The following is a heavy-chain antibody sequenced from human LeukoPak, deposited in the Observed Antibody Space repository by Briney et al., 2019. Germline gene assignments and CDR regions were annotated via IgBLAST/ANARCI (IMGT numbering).Heavy chain of an antibody. V-gene: IGHV4-59*01. CDR2: IYYSGST. CDR1: GGSISGYY. J-gene: IGHJ6*04. CDR3: ARANLDYYYGMDV. Sequence: PSETLSLTCTVSGGSISGYYWSWIRQPPGKGLEWIGYIYYSGSTNYNPSLKSRVTISVDTSKNQFSLKLSSVTAADTAVYYCARANLDYYYGMDVWGKGTTVTVSS.